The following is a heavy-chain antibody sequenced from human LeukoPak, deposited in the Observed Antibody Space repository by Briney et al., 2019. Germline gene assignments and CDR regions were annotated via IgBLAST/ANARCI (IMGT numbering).Heavy chain of an antibody. CDR1: GGSISNYY. CDR2: IYHSGRT. J-gene: IGHJ4*02. V-gene: IGHV4-59*12. Sequence: PSETLSLTCTVSGGSISNYYWSWIRQPPGKGLEWIGFIYHSGRTNYNPSLESRVTISVDTSKNQFSLNLSSVTAADTAVYYCAREGIAAAGTGDYWGQGTLVTVSS. CDR3: AREGIAAAGTGDY. D-gene: IGHD6-13*01.